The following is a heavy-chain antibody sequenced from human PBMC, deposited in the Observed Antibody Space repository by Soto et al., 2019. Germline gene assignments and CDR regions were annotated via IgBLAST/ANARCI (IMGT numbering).Heavy chain of an antibody. CDR1: GGSISSYY. Sequence: SETLSLTCTVSGGSISSYYWSWIRQPPGKGLEWIGYIYYSGSTNYNPSLKSRVTISVDTSKNQFSLKLSSVTAADTAVYYCARDSVCGSYDRLFYYYYGMDVWDQGTTVTVSS. CDR3: ARDSVCGSYDRLFYYYYGMDV. J-gene: IGHJ6*02. V-gene: IGHV4-59*01. CDR2: IYYSGST. D-gene: IGHD3-16*01.